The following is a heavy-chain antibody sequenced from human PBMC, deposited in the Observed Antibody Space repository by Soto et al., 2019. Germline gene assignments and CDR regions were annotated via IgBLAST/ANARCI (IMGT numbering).Heavy chain of an antibody. J-gene: IGHJ6*02. CDR1: GFSFGDYA. V-gene: IGHV3-49*04. CDR2: IRIKDYGETT. D-gene: IGHD4-17*01. CDR3: FGFGDSGGYGMDV. Sequence: GGSLRLSCTASGFSFGDYAISWVRQAPGKGLEWVGFIRIKDYGETTQYAASVKGRFTISRDEFKNIAYLQMNSLKIEDTAVYYCFGFGDSGGYGMDVWGQGTTVTVSS.